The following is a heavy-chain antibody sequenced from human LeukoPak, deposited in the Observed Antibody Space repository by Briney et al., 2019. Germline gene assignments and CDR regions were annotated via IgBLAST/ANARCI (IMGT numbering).Heavy chain of an antibody. CDR1: GYSFTDDY. CDR3: APTPEAYTSNWNV. Sequence: ASVKVSCKTSGYSFTDDYVQWVRQAPGQGLEWMGWINPDSGFTNCAQKFQGRITMTRDTSISTAYMEVRRLRPDDTAVYYCAPTPEAYTSNWNVWGQGTLVTVSS. J-gene: IGHJ4*02. V-gene: IGHV1-2*02. CDR2: INPDSGFT. D-gene: IGHD1-1*01.